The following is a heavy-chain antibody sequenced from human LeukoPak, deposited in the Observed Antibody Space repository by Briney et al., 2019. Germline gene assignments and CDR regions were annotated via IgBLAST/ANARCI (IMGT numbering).Heavy chain of an antibody. CDR3: ARDREGCSSTSCYNYYYYYYGMDV. CDR2: INPSGGST. J-gene: IGHJ6*02. CDR1: GYTFTSYY. V-gene: IGHV1-46*01. D-gene: IGHD2-2*02. Sequence: ASVKVSCKASGYTFTSYYMHWVRQAPGQGLEWMGIINPSGGSTSYAQKFQGRVTMTRDTSTSTVYMELSSLRSEDTAVYYCARDREGCSSTSCYNYYYYYYGMDVWGQGTTVTVSS.